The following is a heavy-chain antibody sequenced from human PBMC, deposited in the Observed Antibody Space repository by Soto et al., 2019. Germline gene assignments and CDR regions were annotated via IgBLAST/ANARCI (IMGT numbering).Heavy chain of an antibody. CDR2: ISSGSSVI. D-gene: IGHD2-2*02. CDR1: DSTFRSYS. J-gene: IGHJ3*02. CDR3: ARGGRGYTKDDTFDI. Sequence: EVQLVESGGGLVKPGESLRLSCVASDSTFRSYSMNWVRQAPGRGLEWVSIISSGSSVIFYADSMKGRFTISRDNAKNSLYLQMNSLRAEDTAVYYCARGGRGYTKDDTFDIRGQGTMVTVSS. V-gene: IGHV3-21*01.